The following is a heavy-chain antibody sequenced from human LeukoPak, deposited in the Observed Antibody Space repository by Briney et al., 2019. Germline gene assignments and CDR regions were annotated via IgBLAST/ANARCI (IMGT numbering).Heavy chain of an antibody. CDR2: ISYDGSNK. Sequence: GSSLRLSCAASGFTFSSYAMHWVRQAPGKGLEWVAVISYDGSNKYYADSVKGRFTISRDNSKNTLYLQMNSLRAEDTAVYYCARGTVAGQFDYWGQGTLVTVSS. CDR1: GFTFSSYA. D-gene: IGHD6-19*01. J-gene: IGHJ4*02. V-gene: IGHV3-30*04. CDR3: ARGTVAGQFDY.